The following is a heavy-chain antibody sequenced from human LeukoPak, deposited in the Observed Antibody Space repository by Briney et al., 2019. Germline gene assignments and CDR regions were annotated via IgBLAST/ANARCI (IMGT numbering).Heavy chain of an antibody. CDR3: GRYYVMDV. CDR2: ISDSGGST. Sequence: PGGSLRLSCAASGFTFSSYWMSWVRQAPGKGLEWVSTISDSGGSTYYADSVKGRFTISRDNSKSALYLQMNSLRADDTAVYYCGRYYVMDVWGQGTSVTVSS. V-gene: IGHV3-23*01. CDR1: GFTFSSYW. J-gene: IGHJ6*02.